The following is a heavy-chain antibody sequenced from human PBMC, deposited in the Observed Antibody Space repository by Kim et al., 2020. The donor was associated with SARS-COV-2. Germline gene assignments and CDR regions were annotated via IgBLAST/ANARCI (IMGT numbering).Heavy chain of an antibody. J-gene: IGHJ4*02. Sequence: GGSLRLSCAASGFTFSNYAMGWVRQAPGKGLDWVSFISVGGSTYYADSVKGRFSIYRDNSKNTVYLQMNSLSADDTAIYYCARGLVGYSSTWADYFDFWGLGTLVTVSS. D-gene: IGHD6-13*01. V-gene: IGHV3-23*01. CDR3: ARGLVGYSSTWADYFDF. CDR2: ISVGGST. CDR1: GFTFSNYA.